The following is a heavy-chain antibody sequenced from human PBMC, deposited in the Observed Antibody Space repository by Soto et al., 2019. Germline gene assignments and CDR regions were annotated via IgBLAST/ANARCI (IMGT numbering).Heavy chain of an antibody. CDR3: ARDPNYYYDSSETYYYYGMDV. V-gene: IGHV1-69*13. CDR1: GGTFSSYA. CDR2: IIPIFGTA. Sequence: SVKVSCKASGGTFSSYAISWVRQAPGQGLEWMGGIIPIFGTANYAQKFQGRVTITADESTSTAYMELSSLRSEDTAVYYCARDPNYYYDSSETYYYYGMDVWGQ. D-gene: IGHD3-22*01. J-gene: IGHJ6*02.